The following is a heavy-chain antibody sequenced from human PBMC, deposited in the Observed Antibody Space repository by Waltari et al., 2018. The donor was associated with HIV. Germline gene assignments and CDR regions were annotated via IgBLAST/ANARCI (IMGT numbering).Heavy chain of an antibody. CDR2: IDQSGST. CDR3: ARMRAVAVAGDWGWDHYYYGLDV. CDR1: GASFRGYY. V-gene: IGHV4-34*01. D-gene: IGHD6-19*01. J-gene: IGHJ6*02. Sequence: QVQLQQWGAGLLKPSETLYLTCAVDGASFRGYYWTWLRQSPGKGLEWIGEIDQSGSTNYNQSLKSRVTMSVDTSKKQFSLRLTSATAADTAVYFCARMRAVAVAGDWGWDHYYYGLDVWGQGTTVTVS.